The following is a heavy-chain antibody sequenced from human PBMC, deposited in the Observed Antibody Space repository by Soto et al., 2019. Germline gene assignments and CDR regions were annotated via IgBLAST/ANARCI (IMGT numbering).Heavy chain of an antibody. CDR1: GYTFTSYG. D-gene: IGHD5-12*01. J-gene: IGHJ4*02. Sequence: ASVKVSCKASGYTFTSYGISWVRQAPGQGLEWMGWISAYNGNTNYAQKLQGRVTMTTDTSTSTAYMELRSLRSDDTAVYYCARLMPVVDIVATIDYWGQGTLVTVSS. CDR2: ISAYNGNT. CDR3: ARLMPVVDIVATIDY. V-gene: IGHV1-18*04.